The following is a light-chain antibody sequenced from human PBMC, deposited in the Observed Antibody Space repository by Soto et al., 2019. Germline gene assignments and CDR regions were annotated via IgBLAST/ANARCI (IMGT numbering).Light chain of an antibody. CDR1: QSVSSN. CDR3: QQYNNWPRT. J-gene: IGKJ1*01. V-gene: IGKV3-15*01. CDR2: GAS. Sequence: EIVMTQSPATLSVSPGERATLSCRASQSVSSNLAWYQQKPGQAPRLRIYGASTRATGIPARFSGSGSGTEFTLTISSLQSEYFAVYYCQQYNNWPRTFGQGTKVEIK.